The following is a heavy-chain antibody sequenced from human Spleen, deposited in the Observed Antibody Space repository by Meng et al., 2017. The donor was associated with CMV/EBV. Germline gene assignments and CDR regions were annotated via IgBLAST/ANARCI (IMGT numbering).Heavy chain of an antibody. CDR3: ARVLDSSGWYED. V-gene: IGHV1-69*05. Sequence: CQASGGTFSSYAISWVRQAPGQGLEWMGGIIPIFGTANYAQKFQGRVTITTDESTSTAYMELSSLRSEDTAVYYCARVLDSSGWYEDWGQGTLVTVSS. CDR2: IIPIFGTA. CDR1: GGTFSSYA. D-gene: IGHD6-19*01. J-gene: IGHJ4*02.